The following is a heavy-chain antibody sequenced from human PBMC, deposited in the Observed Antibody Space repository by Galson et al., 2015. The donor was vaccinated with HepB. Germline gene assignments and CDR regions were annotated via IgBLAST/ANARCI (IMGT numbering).Heavy chain of an antibody. CDR1: GGTFSSYA. J-gene: IGHJ5*02. CDR3: AWGSGSYYNWFDP. Sequence: SVKVSCKASGGTFSSYAISWVRQAPGQGLEWMGGIIPIFGTADYAQKFQGRVTITADESTSTAYMELSSLRSEDTAVYYCAWGSGSYYNWFDPWGQGTLVTVSS. CDR2: IIPIFGTA. V-gene: IGHV1-69*13. D-gene: IGHD3-10*01.